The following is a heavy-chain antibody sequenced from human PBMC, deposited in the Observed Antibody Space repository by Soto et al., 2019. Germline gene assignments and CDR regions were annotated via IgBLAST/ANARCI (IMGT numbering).Heavy chain of an antibody. Sequence: QVQLVQSGAEVKKPGSSVKVSCKASGGTFSSYAISWVRQAPGQGLEWMGGIIPIFGTANYVQKFQGRVTITADESTSTAYMELSSLRSEDTAVYYCARYITIFGVANNWFDPWGQGTLVTVSS. CDR3: ARYITIFGVANNWFDP. CDR2: IIPIFGTA. CDR1: GGTFSSYA. V-gene: IGHV1-69*01. J-gene: IGHJ5*02. D-gene: IGHD3-3*01.